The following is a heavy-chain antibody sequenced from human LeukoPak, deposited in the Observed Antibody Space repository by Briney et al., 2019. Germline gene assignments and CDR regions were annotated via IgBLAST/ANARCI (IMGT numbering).Heavy chain of an antibody. V-gene: IGHV5-10-1*01. CDR3: ARGDRSVQLELRWRGVDY. CDR2: IDPSDSYT. Sequence: GESLRISCKGSGYSFTSYWISWVRQMPGKGLEWMGRIDPSDSYTNYSPSFQGHVTISADKSISTAYLQWSSLKASDTAMYYCARGDRSVQLELRWRGVDYWGQGTLVTVSS. CDR1: GYSFTSYW. J-gene: IGHJ4*02. D-gene: IGHD1-1*01.